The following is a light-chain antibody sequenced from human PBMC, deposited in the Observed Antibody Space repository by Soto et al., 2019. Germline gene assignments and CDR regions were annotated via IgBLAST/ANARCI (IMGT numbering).Light chain of an antibody. J-gene: IGKJ5*01. CDR3: MQALQAPVT. V-gene: IGKV2-28*01. CDR2: LGS. Sequence: DIVRTQSPLSLPVTPGEPASIYCRSRQSRLHSNGYNYLDWYLQKPGQYPXLLXYLGSNRASGVPDRFSGSGSGTDFTLSISTVEAGDVGVYYCMQALQAPVTFGQGTRWRL. CDR1: QSRLHSNGYNY.